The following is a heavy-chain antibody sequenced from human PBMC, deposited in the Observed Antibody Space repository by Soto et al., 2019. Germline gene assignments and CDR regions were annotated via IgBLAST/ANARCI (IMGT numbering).Heavy chain of an antibody. CDR1: GFPFSSYA. Sequence: GGSLRLSCASSGFPFSSYAMSWVRQAPGKGLEWVSAISGSGGSTYYADSVKGRFTISRDNSKNTLYLQMNSLRAEDTAVYYCAKSTYYDFWSGPNWFDPWGQGTLVTVSS. V-gene: IGHV3-23*01. J-gene: IGHJ5*02. CDR2: ISGSGGST. CDR3: AKSTYYDFWSGPNWFDP. D-gene: IGHD3-3*01.